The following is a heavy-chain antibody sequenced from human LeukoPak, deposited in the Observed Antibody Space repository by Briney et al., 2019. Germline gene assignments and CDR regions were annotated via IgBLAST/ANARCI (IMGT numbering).Heavy chain of an antibody. J-gene: IGHJ5*02. D-gene: IGHD3-10*01. Sequence: PSETLSLTCTVSGGSISSSSYYWGWIRQPPGKGLEWIGSIYYSGSTYYNPSLKSRVTISVDTSKNQFSLKLSSVTAADTAVYYCARGVLWFGEFTTWNGFDPWGQGTLVTVSS. CDR1: GGSISSSSYY. CDR2: IYYSGST. CDR3: ARGVLWFGEFTTWNGFDP. V-gene: IGHV4-39*07.